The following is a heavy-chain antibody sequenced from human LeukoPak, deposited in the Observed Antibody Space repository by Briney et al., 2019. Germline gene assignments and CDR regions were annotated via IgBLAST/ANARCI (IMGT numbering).Heavy chain of an antibody. Sequence: PGGSLRLSCAASGFTFSSYSMNWVRQAPGKGLEWVSAISSSSSYIYYADSVKGRFTISRDNAKNSLHLQMNSLRAEDTAVYYCARDRPSYYYGSGTGPFDYWGQGTLVTVSS. CDR2: ISSSSSYI. J-gene: IGHJ4*02. V-gene: IGHV3-21*01. CDR3: ARDRPSYYYGSGTGPFDY. D-gene: IGHD3-10*01. CDR1: GFTFSSYS.